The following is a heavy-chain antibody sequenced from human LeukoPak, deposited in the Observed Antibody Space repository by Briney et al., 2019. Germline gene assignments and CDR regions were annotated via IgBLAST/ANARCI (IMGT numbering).Heavy chain of an antibody. CDR1: GFTFSTYA. CDR3: AKDTCSGGNCYFPFDF. CDR2: ISASGGTT. J-gene: IGHJ4*02. V-gene: IGHV3-23*01. Sequence: SGGSLRLSCAASGFTFSTYAMNWVRQAPGKGLECLSGISASGGTTYYADSVKGRFTISRDNSKDTLYLQMNGLRAEDTAVYFCAKDTCSGGNCYFPFDFWGQGTLVTVSS. D-gene: IGHD2-15*01.